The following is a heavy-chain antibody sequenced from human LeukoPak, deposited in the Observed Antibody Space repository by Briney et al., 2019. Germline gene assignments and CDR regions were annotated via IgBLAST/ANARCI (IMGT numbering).Heavy chain of an antibody. CDR1: GFSFGGFA. J-gene: IGHJ4*02. D-gene: IGHD2-15*01. CDR2: ISGSGGSK. V-gene: IGHV3-23*01. CDR3: AEYSLGYGSAYLDY. Sequence: PGGSLRLSCEASGFSFGGFALSWVRQAPGKGPEWVAIISGSGGSKFYADSVRGRFIISRDNANNTLYLEMNSLRAEDTAVYYCAEYSLGYGSAYLDYWGQGTRATVSS.